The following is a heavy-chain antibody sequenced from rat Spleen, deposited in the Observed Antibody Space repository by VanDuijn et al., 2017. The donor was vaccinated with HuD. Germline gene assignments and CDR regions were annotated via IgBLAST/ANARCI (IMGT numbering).Heavy chain of an antibody. CDR1: GLTFSNYG. Sequence: EVQLVESGGGLVQPGISLKLSCAVSGLTFSNYGMAWVRQAPTKGLEWVASIGTTGGNTYYRDYVKGRFTISRDNAKDTLFLRMDSLRSEDTATYYCASVITEGRLRGYWYFDFWGPGTMVTVSS. CDR2: IGTTGGNT. D-gene: IGHD1-11*01. CDR3: ASVITEGRLRGYWYFDF. V-gene: IGHV5S13*01. J-gene: IGHJ1*01.